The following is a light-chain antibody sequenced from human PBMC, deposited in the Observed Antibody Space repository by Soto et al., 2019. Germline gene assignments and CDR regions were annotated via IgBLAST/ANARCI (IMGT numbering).Light chain of an antibody. CDR2: GAS. V-gene: IGKV3-20*01. J-gene: IGKJ2*01. Sequence: EIVLTQSPGTLSLSPGERATLSCRASQSVGSDYVAWYQQKPGQGPRLLIYGASHRATGVPHRFTGSGSGTDFTLTIDRLEPEDFSVYFCQQYGTSPQTFGQGAKLAIK. CDR1: QSVGSDY. CDR3: QQYGTSPQT.